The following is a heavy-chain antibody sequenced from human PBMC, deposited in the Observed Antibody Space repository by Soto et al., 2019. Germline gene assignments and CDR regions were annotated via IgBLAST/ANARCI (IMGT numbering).Heavy chain of an antibody. CDR3: ARERTTFDILTGYLPFWFDY. D-gene: IGHD3-9*01. J-gene: IGHJ4*02. CDR1: GFTLSDYY. CDR2: TSSSGVTI. V-gene: IGHV3-11*01. Sequence: PGGSLRLSCTTSGFTLSDYYMSWIRQAPGKALELVSYTSSSGVTIYDADSVKGRFTVSRDNAKNSLYLQMNSLRAEDTAVYFCARERTTFDILTGYLPFWFDYWGQGTLVPVSS.